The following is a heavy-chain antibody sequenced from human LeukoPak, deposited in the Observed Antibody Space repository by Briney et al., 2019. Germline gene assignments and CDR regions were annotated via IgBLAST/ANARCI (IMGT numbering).Heavy chain of an antibody. D-gene: IGHD6-13*01. CDR3: ARTIAAAGLDAFDI. Sequence: GSLRLSCAASGFTFDDYAMHWVRHAPGKGLEWIGYIYTSGSTNYNPSLKSRVTISVDTSKNQFSLKLSSVTAADTAVYYCARTIAAAGLDAFDIWGQGTMVTVSS. CDR2: IYTSGST. CDR1: GFTFDDYA. V-gene: IGHV4-4*09. J-gene: IGHJ3*02.